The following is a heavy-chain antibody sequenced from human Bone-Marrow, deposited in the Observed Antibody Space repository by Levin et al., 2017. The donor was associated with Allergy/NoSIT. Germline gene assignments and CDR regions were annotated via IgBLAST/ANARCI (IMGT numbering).Heavy chain of an antibody. CDR1: GFTFSSYA. CDR2: ISYDGSNK. D-gene: IGHD6-19*01. J-gene: IGHJ4*02. Sequence: GESLKISCAASGFTFSSYAMHWVRQAPGKGLEWVAVISYDGSNKNYADSVKGRFTISRDNSKNTLYLQMNSLRGEDTAVYYCARPAGGIAVAGPFDYWGQGTLVTVSS. V-gene: IGHV3-30*04. CDR3: ARPAGGIAVAGPFDY.